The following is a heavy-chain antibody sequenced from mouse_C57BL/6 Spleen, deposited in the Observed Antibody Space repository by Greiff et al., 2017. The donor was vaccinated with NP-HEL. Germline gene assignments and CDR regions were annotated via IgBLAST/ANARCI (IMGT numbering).Heavy chain of an antibody. V-gene: IGHV1-39*01. J-gene: IGHJ3*01. D-gene: IGHD1-1*01. CDR2: INPNYGTT. Sequence: VQLQQSGPELVKPGASVKISCKATGYSFTDYNMNWVKQSNGKSLEWFGVINPNYGTTSYNQNFKGKATLTVDKSSSTAYMQLNSLTSEDAAVYYCERPVYYGSGRFAYWGQGTLLTVSA. CDR3: ERPVYYGSGRFAY. CDR1: GYSFTDYN.